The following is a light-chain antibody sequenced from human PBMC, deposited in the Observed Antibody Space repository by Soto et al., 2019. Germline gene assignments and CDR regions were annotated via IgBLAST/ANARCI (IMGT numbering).Light chain of an antibody. CDR2: TAS. V-gene: IGKV1-27*01. J-gene: IGKJ4*01. CDR3: QKYNIAPPT. Sequence: DIQMTQSPSSLSASVGDRVTITCRASRGIGNFLAWYQQRSGKVPQLLISTASTLKSGVPSLFSGTGSGTDITLTISSLQPEDVATYYCQKYNIAPPTFGGGTKVEIK. CDR1: RGIGNF.